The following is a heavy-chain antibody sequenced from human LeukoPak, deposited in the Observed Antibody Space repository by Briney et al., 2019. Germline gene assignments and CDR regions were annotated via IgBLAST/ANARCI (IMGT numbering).Heavy chain of an antibody. D-gene: IGHD3-3*01. CDR2: INHSGST. CDR3: ARQAIFGVVTVGP. J-gene: IGHJ5*02. CDR1: GGSFSGYY. Sequence: PSETLSLTCAVYGGSFSGYYWSWIRPPPGKGLEWIGEINHSGSTNYNPSLKSRVTISVDTSKNQFSLKLSSVTAADTAVYYCARQAIFGVVTVGPWGQGTLATVSS. V-gene: IGHV4-34*01.